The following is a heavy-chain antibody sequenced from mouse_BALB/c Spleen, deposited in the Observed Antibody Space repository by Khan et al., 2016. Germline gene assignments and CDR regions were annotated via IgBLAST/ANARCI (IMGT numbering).Heavy chain of an antibody. V-gene: IGHV5-17*02. CDR3: ARGDY. CDR1: GFTFSRFG. J-gene: IGHJ2*01. Sequence: EVELVESGGGLVQPGGSRKLSCAASGFTFSRFGMHWVRQAPEKGLEWVAYISGGSSIIYYADTLKGRFTSYRDNPKNTLLLQMTSLRSEDTAIYYCARGDYWGQGTTLTVSS. CDR2: ISGGSSII.